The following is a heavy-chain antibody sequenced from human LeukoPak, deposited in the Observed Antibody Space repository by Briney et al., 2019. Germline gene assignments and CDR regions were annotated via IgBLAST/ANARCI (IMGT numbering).Heavy chain of an antibody. CDR3: ARVWAVAGGYYYYGMDV. Sequence: SGGSLRLSCAASGFTFSSYGMHWVRQAPGKGLEWVAFIRYDGSNKYYADSVKGRFTISRDNSKNTLYLQMNSLRAEDTAVYYCARVWAVAGGYYYYGMDVWGQGTTVTVSS. CDR1: GFTFSSYG. V-gene: IGHV3-30*02. D-gene: IGHD6-19*01. CDR2: IRYDGSNK. J-gene: IGHJ6*02.